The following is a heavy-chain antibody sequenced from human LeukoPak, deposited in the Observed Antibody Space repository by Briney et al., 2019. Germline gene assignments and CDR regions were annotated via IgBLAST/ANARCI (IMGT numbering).Heavy chain of an antibody. CDR2: ISYDGSNK. Sequence: PGGSLRLSCAASGFTFSSYGMHWVRQAPGKGLEWVAVISYDGSNKYYADSVKGRFTISRDNSKNTLYLQMNSLRAEDTAVYYCARDPDSSGYYLFDYWGQGTLVTVSS. D-gene: IGHD3-22*01. V-gene: IGHV3-30*03. CDR1: GFTFSSYG. CDR3: ARDPDSSGYYLFDY. J-gene: IGHJ4*02.